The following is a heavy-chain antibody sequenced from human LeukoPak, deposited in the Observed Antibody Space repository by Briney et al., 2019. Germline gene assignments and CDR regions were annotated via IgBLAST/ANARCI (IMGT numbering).Heavy chain of an antibody. D-gene: IGHD3-22*01. V-gene: IGHV3-30*18. J-gene: IGHJ4*02. CDR3: AKDMGLGDSSGYPYFDY. CDR1: GFTFSSYG. Sequence: GGSLRLSCAASGFTFSSYGMHWVRQAPGKGLEWVAVISYDGSNKYYADSVKGRFTISRDNSKNTLYLQMNSLRAEDTAVYYCAKDMGLGDSSGYPYFDYWGQGTLVTVSS. CDR2: ISYDGSNK.